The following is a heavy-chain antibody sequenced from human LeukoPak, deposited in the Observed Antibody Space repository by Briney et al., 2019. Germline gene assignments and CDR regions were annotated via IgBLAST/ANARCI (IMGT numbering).Heavy chain of an antibody. J-gene: IGHJ6*02. D-gene: IGHD2-15*01. CDR2: ISWNSGSI. CDR1: GFTFDDYA. Sequence: GGSLRLSCAASGFTFDDYAMHWVRHAPGKGLEWVSGISWNSGSIGYADSVKGRFTISRDNAKNSLYLQMNSLRAEDTALYYCAKDMGGGYYYYYGMDVWGQGTTVTVSS. CDR3: AKDMGGGYYYYYGMDV. V-gene: IGHV3-9*01.